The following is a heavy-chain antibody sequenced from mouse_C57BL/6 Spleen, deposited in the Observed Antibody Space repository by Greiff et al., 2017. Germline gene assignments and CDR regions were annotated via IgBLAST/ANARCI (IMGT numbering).Heavy chain of an antibody. D-gene: IGHD2-4*01. CDR1: GFTFSSYG. CDR3: ARLYYDYGGYFDV. Sequence: EVQVVESGGDLVKPGGSLKLSCAASGFTFSSYGMSWVRQTPDKRLEWVATFSSGGSYTYYPDSVKGRFTISRDNAKNTLYLQMSSLKSEDTAMYYCARLYYDYGGYFDVWGTGTTVTVSS. V-gene: IGHV5-6*01. J-gene: IGHJ1*03. CDR2: FSSGGSYT.